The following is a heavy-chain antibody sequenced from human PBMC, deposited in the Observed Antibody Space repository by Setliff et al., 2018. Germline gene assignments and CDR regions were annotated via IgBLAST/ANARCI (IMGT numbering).Heavy chain of an antibody. CDR1: GGTFSSYA. Sequence: SVKVPCKASGGTFSSYAISWVRQAPGQGLEWMGGIIPIFGTANYAQKFQGRVTITADESTSTAYMELSSLRSEDTAVYYCAKLRTSTSCCDAFDIWGQGTMVTVSS. CDR3: AKLRTSTSCCDAFDI. V-gene: IGHV1-69*13. D-gene: IGHD2-2*01. J-gene: IGHJ3*02. CDR2: IIPIFGTA.